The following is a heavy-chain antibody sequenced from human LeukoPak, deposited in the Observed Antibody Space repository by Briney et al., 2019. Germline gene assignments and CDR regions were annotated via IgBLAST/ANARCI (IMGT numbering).Heavy chain of an antibody. CDR1: GGSITSGDYY. V-gene: IGHV4-39*01. D-gene: IGHD2-2*01. CDR3: ARRLRPGYCSSTSCYGFDY. Sequence: PSETLSLTCTVSGGSITSGDYYWGWIRQPPGKGLEWIGSIYYSGSTYYNPSLKSRVTISVDTSKNQFSLKLSSVTAADTAVYYCARRLRPGYCSSTSCYGFDYWGQGTLVTVSS. J-gene: IGHJ4*02. CDR2: IYYSGST.